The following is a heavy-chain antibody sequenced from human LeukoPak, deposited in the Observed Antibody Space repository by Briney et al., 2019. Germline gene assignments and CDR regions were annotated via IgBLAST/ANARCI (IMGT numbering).Heavy chain of an antibody. J-gene: IGHJ4*02. CDR3: ARGVRDYFDY. D-gene: IGHD4-23*01. CDR2: ISSSSSTI. Sequence: GGSLRLSCAASGFIFSSYSMNWVRQAPGKGLEWVSYISSSSSTIYYADSVKGRFTISRDNAKNSLYLQMNSLRAEDTAVYYCARGVRDYFDYWGQGTLVTVSS. CDR1: GFIFSSYS. V-gene: IGHV3-48*04.